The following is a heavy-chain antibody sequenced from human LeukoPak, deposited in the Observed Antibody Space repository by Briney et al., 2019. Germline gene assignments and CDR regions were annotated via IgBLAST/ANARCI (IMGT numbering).Heavy chain of an antibody. CDR1: GFPVSSNY. J-gene: IGHJ6*03. V-gene: IGHV3-21*01. Sequence: GGSLRLSCAASGFPVSSNYMSWVRQAPGKGLEWVSSISSSSSYIYYADSVKGRFTISRDNAKNSLYLQMNSLRAEDTAVYYCARDGVFNYYYYYMDVWGKGTTVTVSS. D-gene: IGHD3-16*01. CDR3: ARDGVFNYYYYYMDV. CDR2: ISSSSSYI.